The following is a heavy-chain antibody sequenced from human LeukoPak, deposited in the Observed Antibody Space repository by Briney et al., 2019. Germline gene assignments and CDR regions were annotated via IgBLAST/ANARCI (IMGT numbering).Heavy chain of an antibody. V-gene: IGHV4-38-2*01. D-gene: IGHD2-2*03. CDR2: IYHSGCT. J-gene: IGHJ4*02. CDR3: ARVGYCSSTSCYAGALDY. CDR1: GYSISSGYY. Sequence: SETLSLTCAVSGYSISSGYYWGWIRQPPGKGLEWIGSIYHSGCTYYNPSLKSRVTISVDTSKNQFSLKLSSVTAADTAVYYCARVGYCSSTSCYAGALDYWGQGTLVTVSS.